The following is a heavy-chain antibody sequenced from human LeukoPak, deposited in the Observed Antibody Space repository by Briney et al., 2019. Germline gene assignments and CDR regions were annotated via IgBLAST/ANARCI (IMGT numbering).Heavy chain of an antibody. CDR3: AALPGFDY. CDR2: NYSDGTT. V-gene: IGHV3-66*01. D-gene: IGHD3-10*01. CDR1: GFTVSSNY. J-gene: IGHJ4*02. Sequence: GGSLRLSCAASGFTVSSNYMSWVRQAPGKGLEWVSLNYSDGTTYYADSVKGRFTTSRDNSKNTLYLQMNSLRAEDTAVYYCAALPGFDYWGQGTLVTASS.